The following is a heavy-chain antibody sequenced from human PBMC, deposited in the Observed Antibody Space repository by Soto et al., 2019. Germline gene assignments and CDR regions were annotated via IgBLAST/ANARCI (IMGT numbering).Heavy chain of an antibody. CDR1: GFTFSNAW. CDR2: IKSKTDGGTT. CDR3: TTVNHKPVWQWLVWYFDL. Sequence: EVQLVESGGGLVKPGGSLRLSCAASGFTFSNAWMSWVRQAPGKGLEWVGRIKSKTDGGTTDYAAPVKGRFTISRDDSKSTRYLQMNSLKNEDTAVYYCTTVNHKPVWQWLVWYFDLWGRGTLVTVSS. J-gene: IGHJ2*01. V-gene: IGHV3-15*01. D-gene: IGHD6-19*01.